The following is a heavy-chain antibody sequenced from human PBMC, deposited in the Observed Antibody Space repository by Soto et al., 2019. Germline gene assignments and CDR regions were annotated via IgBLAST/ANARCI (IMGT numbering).Heavy chain of an antibody. D-gene: IGHD3-9*01. CDR3: ARAGFDYDILTRYYRTSGYNWFDP. Sequence: PPETLSLTCTVSGGSISSGGYYWSWIRQHPGKGRGRIGYIYYSGSTYHNPSLNSRVSISVDTSKNQFSLKLNSVAAADTAVYYCARAGFDYDILTRYYRTSGYNWFDPWGQGTLVTVSS. J-gene: IGHJ5*02. V-gene: IGHV4-31*03. CDR2: IYYSGST. CDR1: GGSISSGGYY.